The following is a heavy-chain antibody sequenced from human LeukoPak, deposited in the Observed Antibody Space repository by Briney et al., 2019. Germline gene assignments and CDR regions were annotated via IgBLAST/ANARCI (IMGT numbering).Heavy chain of an antibody. CDR2: IIPILGIA. CDR3: AREPNEDILTGYYRPYFDY. V-gene: IGHV1-69*04. J-gene: IGHJ4*02. D-gene: IGHD3-9*01. CDR1: GGTFSSYA. Sequence: ASVKVSCKASGGTFSSYAISWVRQAPGQGLEWMGRIIPILGIANYAQKFQGRVTITADKSTSTAYMELSSLRSEDTAVYYCAREPNEDILTGYYRPYFDYWGQGTLVTVSS.